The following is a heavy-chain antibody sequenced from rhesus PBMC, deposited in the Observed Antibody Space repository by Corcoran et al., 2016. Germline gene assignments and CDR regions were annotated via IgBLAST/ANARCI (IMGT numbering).Heavy chain of an antibody. Sequence: QVQLQESGPGVVKPTETLSITCPVSGGSISDSYWWIWIRQPPGKGVELMGYIYMSRKSANTNPALMSRVTISKDTSNNQFSLKRSSVTAADTAVYYCARGRYSGYSPVYYWGQGVLVTVSS. CDR3: ARGRYSGYSPVYY. CDR1: GGSISDSYW. D-gene: IGHD5-24*01. V-gene: IGHV4S10*01. J-gene: IGHJ4*01. CDR2: IYMSRKSA.